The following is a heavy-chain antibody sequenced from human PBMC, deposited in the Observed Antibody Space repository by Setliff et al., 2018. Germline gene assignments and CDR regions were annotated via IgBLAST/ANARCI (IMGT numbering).Heavy chain of an antibody. CDR1: GGSVNSRY. Sequence: SETLSLTCTVSGGSVNSRYWSWIRQSPGKGLEWIGSAYYSGSTYYNPSLESRVTISADTSKNQFSLRLTSVSAADTAVYYCATKGHQLVRFQWFDPWGQGTLVTV. V-gene: IGHV4-59*04. CDR3: ATKGHQLVRFQWFDP. J-gene: IGHJ5*02. CDR2: AYYSGST. D-gene: IGHD6-13*01.